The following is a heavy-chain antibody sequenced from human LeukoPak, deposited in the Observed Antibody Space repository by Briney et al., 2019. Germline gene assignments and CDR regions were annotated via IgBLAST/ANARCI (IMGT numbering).Heavy chain of an antibody. D-gene: IGHD6-19*01. CDR3: ARGIRGWYYFDY. V-gene: IGHV3-33*01. Sequence: PGGSLRLSCAASGFTFSSYGMHWVRQAPGKGLEWVAVIWYDGSNKYYADSVKGRFTISRDNSKNTLYLQMNSLRAEDTAVYYCARGIRGWYYFDYWGQGTLVTVSS. CDR2: IWYDGSNK. J-gene: IGHJ4*02. CDR1: GFTFSSYG.